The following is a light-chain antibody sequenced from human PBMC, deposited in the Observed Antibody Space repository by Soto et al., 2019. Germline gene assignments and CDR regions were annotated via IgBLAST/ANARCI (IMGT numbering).Light chain of an antibody. CDR3: QKYNNWPFT. CDR2: GAS. J-gene: IGKJ5*01. CDR1: QSVSSK. Sequence: EIVMTQSPATLSVSPGERATLSCRASQSVSSKLGWYQQKPGQAPRLLIYGASTRATGIPARFSGSGSGTEFTLTISSLQSEDFAVYYCQKYNNWPFTFGQGTRLEIK. V-gene: IGKV3-15*01.